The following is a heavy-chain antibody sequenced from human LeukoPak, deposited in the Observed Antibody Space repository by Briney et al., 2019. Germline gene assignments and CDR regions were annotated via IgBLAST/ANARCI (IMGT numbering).Heavy chain of an antibody. J-gene: IGHJ6*02. Sequence: SETLSLTPTVSGGSNSSYYWSLLRQPPGKELEWIGYIYYSGSNNYNPSLKSRVTISVDTSKHQFSLKLSSVTAADTAVYYCARVVGYCSSTSCYYYGMDVWGQGTTVTVSS. D-gene: IGHD2-2*01. V-gene: IGHV4-59*01. CDR1: GGSNSSYY. CDR2: IYYSGSN. CDR3: ARVVGYCSSTSCYYYGMDV.